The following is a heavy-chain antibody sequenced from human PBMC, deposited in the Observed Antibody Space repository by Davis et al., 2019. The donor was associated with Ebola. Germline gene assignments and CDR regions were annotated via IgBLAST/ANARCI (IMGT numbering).Heavy chain of an antibody. J-gene: IGHJ6*02. CDR3: ARDLSGSLEYYYYYGMDV. D-gene: IGHD3-3*01. CDR2: INPNSGGT. Sequence: ASVKVSCKASGYTFTGYYMHWVRQAPGQGLEWMGWINPNSGGTNYAQKFQGRVTMTRDTSISTAYMELSRLRSDDTAVYYCARDLSGSLEYYYYYGMDVWGQGTTVTVSS. V-gene: IGHV1-2*02. CDR1: GYTFTGYY.